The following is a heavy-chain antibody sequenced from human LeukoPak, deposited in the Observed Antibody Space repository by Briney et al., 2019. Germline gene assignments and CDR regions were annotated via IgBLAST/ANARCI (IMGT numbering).Heavy chain of an antibody. CDR3: AREAKPPRGSGYDN. Sequence: PSQTLSLTCTVSGGSISSGGYYWSWIRQHPGKGLEWIGYIYYSGSTYYNPSLKSRVTISVDTSKNQFSLKLSSVTAADTAVYYCAREAKPPRGSGYDNWGQGTLVTVSS. CDR2: IYYSGST. J-gene: IGHJ4*02. D-gene: IGHD3-22*01. V-gene: IGHV4-31*03. CDR1: GGSISSGGYY.